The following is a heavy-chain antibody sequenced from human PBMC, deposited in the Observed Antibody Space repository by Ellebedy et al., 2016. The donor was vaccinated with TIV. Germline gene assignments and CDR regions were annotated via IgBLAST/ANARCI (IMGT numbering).Heavy chain of an antibody. CDR3: ARVAYTYGYYYYGMDV. D-gene: IGHD5-18*01. V-gene: IGHV1-18*01. CDR1: GYTFTSYG. CDR2: ISAYNGNT. J-gene: IGHJ6*02. Sequence: AASVKVSCKASGYTFTSYGISWVRQAPGQGLEWMGWISAYNGNTNYAQKFQGRLSMTTDTSTSTSYMELRSRRSDDTAVYYCARVAYTYGYYYYGMDVWGQGTTVTVSS.